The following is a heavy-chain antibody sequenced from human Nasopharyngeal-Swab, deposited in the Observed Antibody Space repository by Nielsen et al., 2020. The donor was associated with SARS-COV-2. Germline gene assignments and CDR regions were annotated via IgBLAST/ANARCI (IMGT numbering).Heavy chain of an antibody. Sequence: GGSLRLSCAASGFTFSSYAMHWVRQAPGKGLEWVAVISYDGSNKYYADSVKGRFTISRDNSKNTLYLQMNSLRAEDTAVYYCAKVLDSSSFRYYYGMDVWGQGTTVTVSS. CDR3: AKVLDSSSFRYYYGMDV. CDR2: ISYDGSNK. V-gene: IGHV3-30-3*01. D-gene: IGHD6-6*01. CDR1: GFTFSSYA. J-gene: IGHJ6*02.